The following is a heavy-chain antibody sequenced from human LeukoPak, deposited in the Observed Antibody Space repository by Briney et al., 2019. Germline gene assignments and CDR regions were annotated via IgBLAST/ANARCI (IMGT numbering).Heavy chain of an antibody. V-gene: IGHV3-11*01. Sequence: AGGSLRLSCAPSGFTFSDYYMSWIRQVPGKGLEWVSYISSSSSTIYYADSVKGRFTISRDNAKNLLYLQMNSLRAEDTAVYYCAREGGNWGEGYFDYWGQETLVTVSS. CDR2: ISSSSSTI. D-gene: IGHD7-27*01. CDR3: AREGGNWGEGYFDY. J-gene: IGHJ4*02. CDR1: GFTFSDYY.